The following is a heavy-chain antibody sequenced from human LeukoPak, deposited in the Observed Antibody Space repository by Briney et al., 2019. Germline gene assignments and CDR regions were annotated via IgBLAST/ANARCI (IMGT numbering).Heavy chain of an antibody. V-gene: IGHV1-2*02. CDR3: ARDGIAARIFDV. CDR2: INPNSGGT. J-gene: IGHJ3*01. Sequence: ASVKVSCKASGYTFTAYYMHWVRQAPGQGLEWMGWINPNSGGTNYAQKFQGRVTMTRDTSISTAYMELRDLRSEDTAVYYCARDGIAARIFDVWGQGTMVTVSS. D-gene: IGHD6-6*01. CDR1: GYTFTAYY.